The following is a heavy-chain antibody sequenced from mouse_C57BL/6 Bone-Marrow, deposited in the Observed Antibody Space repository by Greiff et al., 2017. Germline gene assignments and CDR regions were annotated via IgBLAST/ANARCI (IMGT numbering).Heavy chain of an antibody. Sequence: VQLKESGPVLVKPGASVKMSCKASGYTFTDYYMNWVKQSHGKSLEWIGVINPYNGGTSYNQKFKGKATLTVDKSSSTAYMELNSLTSEDSAVYYCARGAITTVVATDFDVWGTGTTVTVSS. D-gene: IGHD1-1*01. CDR1: GYTFTDYY. J-gene: IGHJ1*03. CDR3: ARGAITTVVATDFDV. V-gene: IGHV1-19*01. CDR2: INPYNGGT.